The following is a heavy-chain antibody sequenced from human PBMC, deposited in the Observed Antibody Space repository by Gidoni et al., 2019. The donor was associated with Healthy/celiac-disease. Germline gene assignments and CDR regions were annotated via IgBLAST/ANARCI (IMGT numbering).Heavy chain of an antibody. V-gene: IGHV3-15*01. D-gene: IGHD3-3*01. J-gene: IGHJ6*02. CDR2: IKSKTDGGTT. Sequence: GLEWVGRIKSKTDGGTTDYAAPVKGRFTISRDDSKNTLYLQMNSLKTEDTAVYYCTTEGQGYDFWSGYSYYYGMDVWGQGTTVTVSS. CDR3: TTEGQGYDFWSGYSYYYGMDV.